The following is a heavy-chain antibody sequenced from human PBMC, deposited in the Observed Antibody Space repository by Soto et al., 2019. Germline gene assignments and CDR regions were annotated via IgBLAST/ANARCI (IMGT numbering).Heavy chain of an antibody. CDR1: GYTFTSYG. J-gene: IGHJ4*02. CDR3: ARAGHDYVWGSYRYTVDY. V-gene: IGHV1-18*01. D-gene: IGHD3-16*02. CDR2: ISAYNGNT. Sequence: ASVKVSCKASGYTFTSYGISWVRQAPGQGLEWMGWISAYNGNTNYAQKFQGRVTITADESTSTAYMELSSLRSEDTAVYYCARAGHDYVWGSYRYTVDYWGQGTLVTVSS.